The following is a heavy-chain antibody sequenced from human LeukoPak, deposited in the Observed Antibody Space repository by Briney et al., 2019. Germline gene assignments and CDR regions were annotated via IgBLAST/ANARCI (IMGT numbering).Heavy chain of an antibody. CDR3: ARRAQGSNWSEGNWFDP. V-gene: IGHV5-51*01. Sequence: NPGESLKISCKGSGYIFTSYWIGWVRQMPGKGLEWMGIIYPGDSNTKYSPSFQGQVTISADKSISTAFLQWSSLKASDTAIYYCARRAQGSNWSEGNWFDPWGQGTPVTVFS. CDR1: GYIFTSYW. J-gene: IGHJ5*02. CDR2: IYPGDSNT. D-gene: IGHD1-20*01.